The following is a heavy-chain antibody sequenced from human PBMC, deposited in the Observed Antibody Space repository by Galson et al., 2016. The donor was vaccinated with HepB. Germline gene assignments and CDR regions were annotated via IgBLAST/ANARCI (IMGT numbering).Heavy chain of an antibody. CDR2: ISYDGSKK. V-gene: IGHV3-33*06. D-gene: IGHD2-21*02. CDR3: ANEYDAFCGGACYPYYFGY. Sequence: SLRLSCAASGFTFSDYGMHWVRQAPGKGLEWGAVISYDGSKKLYADAVKGRFTISRDNSKNMLYLEMNSLRAEDTAVYYCANEYDAFCGGACYPYYFGYWGQGTLVTVSS. J-gene: IGHJ4*02. CDR1: GFTFSDYG.